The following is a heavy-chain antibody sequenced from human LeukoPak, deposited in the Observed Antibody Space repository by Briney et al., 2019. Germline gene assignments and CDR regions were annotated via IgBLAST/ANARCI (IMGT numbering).Heavy chain of an antibody. J-gene: IGHJ5*02. CDR1: GYTFTDYY. CDR2: INPYTANT. CDR3: ARGAGGASAENWFDP. V-gene: IGHV1-18*04. D-gene: IGHD6-13*01. Sequence: GASAKVSCKASGYTFTDYYMHWVRQAPGQGLEWMGWINPYTANTNYAQKLQGRVTMTTDTSTSTAYMELRSLRSDDTAVYYCARGAGGASAENWFDPWGQGTLVTVSS.